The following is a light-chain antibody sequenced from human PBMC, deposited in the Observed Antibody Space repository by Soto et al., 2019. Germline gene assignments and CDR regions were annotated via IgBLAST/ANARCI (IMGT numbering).Light chain of an antibody. CDR2: EDS. CDR1: TSDVGNYNL. CDR3: CSYAGSITPTVL. V-gene: IGLV2-23*01. Sequence: QSALTQPASVSGSPGQSITISCTGTTSDVGNYNLVSWYQHHPGKAPKLMIYEDSKRPSGISNRFSGSKSGNTASLTISGLQAEDEADYYCCSYAGSITPTVLFGGGTKVTVL. J-gene: IGLJ2*01.